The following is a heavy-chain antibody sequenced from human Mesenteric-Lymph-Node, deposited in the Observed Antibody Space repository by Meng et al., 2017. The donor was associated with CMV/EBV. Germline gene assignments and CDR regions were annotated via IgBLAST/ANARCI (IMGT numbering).Heavy chain of an antibody. CDR1: GYSFTRYW. V-gene: IGHV5-51*01. D-gene: IGHD3-10*01. Sequence: GESLKISCEASGYSFTRYWIGWVRQMPGKGLEWMGIVYPGDSETKYSPAFEGQVTISADKSTNTAFLQWNSLKTSDTAMYFCARQASDYPAWFDPWGQGTLVTVSS. CDR3: ARQASDYPAWFDP. CDR2: VYPGDSET. J-gene: IGHJ5*02.